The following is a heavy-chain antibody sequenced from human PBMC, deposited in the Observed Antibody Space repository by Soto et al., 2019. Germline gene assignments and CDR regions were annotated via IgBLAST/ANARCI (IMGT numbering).Heavy chain of an antibody. CDR3: ARDETDAIFN. J-gene: IGHJ4*02. D-gene: IGHD2-2*01. CDR1: GFTFSTYG. CDR2: IWNDGSNK. V-gene: IGHV3-33*01. Sequence: GGSLRLSCATSGFTFSTYGMHWVRQAPGKGLEWVGVIWNDGSNKFYADSVKGRFTISRDNSKNTLYLQMDSLRAEDTAVYYCARDETDAIFNWGQGALVTVSS.